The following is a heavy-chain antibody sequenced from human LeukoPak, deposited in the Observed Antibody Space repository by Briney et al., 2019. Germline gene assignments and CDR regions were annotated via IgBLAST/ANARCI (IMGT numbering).Heavy chain of an antibody. CDR3: ARQTGSGLFSLP. Sequence: SETLSLTCSVSGYSISSAYYWGWIRQPPGKGLEWIGTMYHSGSTNYNPSLKSRVTISVDTSKNQFSLKLSSVTAADTAVYYCARQTGSGLFSLPGGQGTLVTVSS. J-gene: IGHJ4*02. D-gene: IGHD3-10*01. CDR1: GYSISSAYY. V-gene: IGHV4-38-2*02. CDR2: MYHSGST.